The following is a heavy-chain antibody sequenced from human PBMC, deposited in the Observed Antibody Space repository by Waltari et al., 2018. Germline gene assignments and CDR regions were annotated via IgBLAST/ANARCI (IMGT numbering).Heavy chain of an antibody. Sequence: QVQLQQWGAGLLKPSETMSLTCAVYGGSFSGYYGIWIRQPPGKGLEWIGEINHSGSTNYNPSLKSRVTISVDTSKNQFSLKLSSVTAADTAVYYCARVISRDYFDYWGQGTLVTVSS. J-gene: IGHJ4*02. CDR1: GGSFSGYY. CDR2: INHSGST. V-gene: IGHV4-34*01. D-gene: IGHD2-2*01. CDR3: ARVISRDYFDY.